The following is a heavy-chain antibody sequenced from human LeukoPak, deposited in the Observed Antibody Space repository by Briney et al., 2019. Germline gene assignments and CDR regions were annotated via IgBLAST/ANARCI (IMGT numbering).Heavy chain of an antibody. D-gene: IGHD4-11*01. J-gene: IGHJ4*02. V-gene: IGHV3-21*01. CDR1: GFIFSNYN. Sequence: GGSLRLSCAASGFIFSNYNMNWVRQAPGKGLEWVSFISSSGSYIYFADSVNGRFTISRDNAKNSLFLQMNSLRAEDTGLYYCARATTAKRGSEGYWGRGTLVTVSS. CDR2: ISSSGSYI. CDR3: ARATTAKRGSEGY.